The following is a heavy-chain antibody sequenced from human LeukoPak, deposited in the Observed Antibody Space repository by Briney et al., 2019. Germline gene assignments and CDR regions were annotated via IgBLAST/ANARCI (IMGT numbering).Heavy chain of an antibody. Sequence: AASVKVSCKASGYTFTSYDISWARQATGQGLEWMGWMNPNSGNTGYAQKFQGRVTMTRNTSISTAYMELSSLRSEDTAVYYCARGPPSGEDYYYMDVWGKGTTVTVSS. D-gene: IGHD1-14*01. CDR1: GYTFTSYD. V-gene: IGHV1-8*01. CDR2: MNPNSGNT. J-gene: IGHJ6*03. CDR3: ARGPPSGEDYYYMDV.